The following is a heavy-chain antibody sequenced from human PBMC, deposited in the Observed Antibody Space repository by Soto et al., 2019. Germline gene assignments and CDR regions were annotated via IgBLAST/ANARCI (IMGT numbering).Heavy chain of an antibody. D-gene: IGHD3-10*01. CDR1: GGSFSGYY. CDR3: ARGITMVRGVINWFDP. Sequence: QVQLQQWGAGLLKPSETLSLTCAVYGGSFSGYYWSWIRQPPGKGLEWIGGINHSGSTNYNPSLKSRVTISVDTSKNQFSLKLSSVTAADTAVYYCARGITMVRGVINWFDPWGQGTLVTVSS. CDR2: INHSGST. V-gene: IGHV4-34*01. J-gene: IGHJ5*02.